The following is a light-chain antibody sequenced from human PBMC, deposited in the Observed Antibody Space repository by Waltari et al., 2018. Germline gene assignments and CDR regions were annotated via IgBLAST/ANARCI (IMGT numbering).Light chain of an antibody. CDR3: QSWDTDYVV. J-gene: IGLJ2*01. Sequence: GLTQPPSVSVSPGQTATFSCSGDKVGDRSFCWYQQKPGQSPLLVIYQGDKRPSGIPDRFSGSKSGNTATLTISGAQPVDEADYYCQSWDTDYVVFGGGTKLTV. CDR1: KVGDRS. CDR2: QGD. V-gene: IGLV3-1*01.